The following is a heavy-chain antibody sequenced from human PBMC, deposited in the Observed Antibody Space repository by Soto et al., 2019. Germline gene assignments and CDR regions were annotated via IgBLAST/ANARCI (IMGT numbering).Heavy chain of an antibody. D-gene: IGHD6-19*01. CDR2: MNPNSGNT. V-gene: IGHV1-8*01. J-gene: IGHJ5*02. CDR3: ARAVAVAEDWFDP. CDR1: GYTFTSYD. Sequence: ASVKVSCKASGYTFTSYDINWVRQATGQGLEWMGWMNPNSGNTGYAQKFQGRVTMTRNTSISTAYMELSSLRSEDTAVYYCARAVAVAEDWFDPWGQGTLVTVSS.